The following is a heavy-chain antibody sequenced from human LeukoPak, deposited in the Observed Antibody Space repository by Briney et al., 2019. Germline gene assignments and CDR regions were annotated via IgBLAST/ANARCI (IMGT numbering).Heavy chain of an antibody. D-gene: IGHD5-18*01. CDR3: TRSASRSRGYSYGDFDY. CDR2: IRSKAYGGTT. V-gene: IGHV3-49*03. J-gene: IGHJ4*02. CDR1: GFTFGDYA. Sequence: GGSLRLSCTASGFTFGDYAMSWFRQAPGKGLEWVGFIRSKAYGGTTEYAASVKGRFTISRGDSKSIAYLQMNSLKTEDTAVYYCTRSASRSRGYSYGDFDYWGQGTLVTVSS.